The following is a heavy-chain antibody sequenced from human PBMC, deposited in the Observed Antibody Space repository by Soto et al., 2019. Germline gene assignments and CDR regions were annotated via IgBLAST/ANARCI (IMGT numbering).Heavy chain of an antibody. Sequence: GASVKVSCKASGYTFTSYGISWARQAPGQGLEWMGWVSGHNDNTGYAQKFQGRVTVTRNTSISTVYMELSGLRPDDTAVYYCARRKERSGPHYFDYWGQGSQVTVSS. V-gene: IGHV1-18*01. J-gene: IGHJ4*02. CDR2: VSGHNDNT. CDR3: ARRKERSGPHYFDY. D-gene: IGHD6-25*01. CDR1: GYTFTSYG.